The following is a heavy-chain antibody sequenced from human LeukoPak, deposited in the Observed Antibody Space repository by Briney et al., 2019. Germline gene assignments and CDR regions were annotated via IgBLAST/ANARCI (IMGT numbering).Heavy chain of an antibody. D-gene: IGHD3-22*01. V-gene: IGHV1-46*01. CDR1: GYTFTSYY. Sequence: ASVEVSCKASGYTFTSYYMHWVRQAPGQGLEWMGIINPSGGSTSYAQKFQGRVTMTRDTSTSTVYMELSSLRSEDTAVYYCAREAITMIVVVPHYSFDYWGQGTLVTVSS. CDR2: INPSGGST. CDR3: AREAITMIVVVPHYSFDY. J-gene: IGHJ4*02.